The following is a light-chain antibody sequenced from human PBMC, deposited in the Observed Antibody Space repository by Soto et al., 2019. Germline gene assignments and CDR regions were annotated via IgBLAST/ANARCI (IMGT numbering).Light chain of an antibody. CDR2: SAS. V-gene: IGKV1-27*01. J-gene: IGKJ1*01. Sequence: DIQMTQSPSSLSASVGDRVTITCRASQGITNFLAWYQQKPGKVPKLLIYSASTLQSGVPPRFSGSGSGTDFALTITSQQPEDVATYYCQKYNSAPWTFGQGTKVEVK. CDR1: QGITNF. CDR3: QKYNSAPWT.